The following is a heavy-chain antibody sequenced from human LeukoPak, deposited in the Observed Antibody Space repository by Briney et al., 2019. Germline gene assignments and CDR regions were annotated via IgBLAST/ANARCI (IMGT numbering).Heavy chain of an antibody. J-gene: IGHJ4*02. CDR3: ARGRPHGNDY. CDR1: GFTFSSYW. Sequence: GGSLRLSCAASGFTFSSYWMNWVRQAPGKGLVWVSRIASDGSSTTYADSVKGRFSISRDNAKNTLYLQMNSLRVEDTAVHYCARGRPHGNDYWGQGTLVTVSS. D-gene: IGHD4-23*01. CDR2: IASDGSST. V-gene: IGHV3-74*01.